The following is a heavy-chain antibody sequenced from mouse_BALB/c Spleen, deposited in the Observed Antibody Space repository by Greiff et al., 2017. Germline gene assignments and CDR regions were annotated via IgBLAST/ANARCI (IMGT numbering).Heavy chain of an antibody. CDR3: ARDYGSSWGFAY. V-gene: IGHV1-66*01. D-gene: IGHD1-1*01. Sequence: QVQLQQSGPELVKPGASVKISCKASGYSFTSYYIHWVKQRPGQGLEWIGWIFPGSGNTKYNEKFKSKATLTVDKSSSTAYMQLSSLTSEDSAVYYCARDYGSSWGFAYWGQGTLVTVSA. J-gene: IGHJ3*01. CDR2: IFPGSGNT. CDR1: GYSFTSYY.